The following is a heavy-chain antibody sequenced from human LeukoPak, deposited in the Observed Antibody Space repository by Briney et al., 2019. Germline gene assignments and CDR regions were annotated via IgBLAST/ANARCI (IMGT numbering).Heavy chain of an antibody. D-gene: IGHD6-19*01. CDR1: GYTFTSYY. Sequence: ASVKVSCKASGYTFTSYYMHWVRQAPGQGLEWMGIINPSGGSTSYAQKFQGRVTMTRDTSTSTVYMELSSLRSEDTAVYYCARPPFSSSGWYDAFDIWGQGTMVTVSS. CDR2: INPSGGST. V-gene: IGHV1-46*01. J-gene: IGHJ3*02. CDR3: ARPPFSSSGWYDAFDI.